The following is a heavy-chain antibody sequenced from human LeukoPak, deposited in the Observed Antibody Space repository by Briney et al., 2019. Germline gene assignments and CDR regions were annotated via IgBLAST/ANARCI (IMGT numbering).Heavy chain of an antibody. Sequence: GGSLRLSCAASGFTFISYAIHWVRQAPGKGLEWVAFIRYDGSNKYYADSVKGRFTISRDNSKNTLYLQMNSLRAEDTAVYYCAKDRQGIAAAGITEGYFQHWGQGTLVTVSS. D-gene: IGHD6-13*01. CDR2: IRYDGSNK. V-gene: IGHV3-30*02. CDR3: AKDRQGIAAAGITEGYFQH. CDR1: GFTFISYA. J-gene: IGHJ1*01.